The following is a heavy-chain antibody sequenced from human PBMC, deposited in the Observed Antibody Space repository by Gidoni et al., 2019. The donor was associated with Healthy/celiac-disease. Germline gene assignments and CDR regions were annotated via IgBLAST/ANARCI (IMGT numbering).Heavy chain of an antibody. CDR1: GGSISSSSYY. CDR3: ARHVGRAAAGIGWFDP. CDR2: IYYSGST. Sequence: QLQLQESGPGLVKPSETLSLTCTVSGGSISSSSYYWGWIRQPPGKGLEWIGSIYYSGSTYYNPSLKSRVTISVDTSKNQFSLKLSSVTAADTAVYYCARHVGRAAAGIGWFDPWGQGTLVTVSS. J-gene: IGHJ5*02. D-gene: IGHD6-13*01. V-gene: IGHV4-39*01.